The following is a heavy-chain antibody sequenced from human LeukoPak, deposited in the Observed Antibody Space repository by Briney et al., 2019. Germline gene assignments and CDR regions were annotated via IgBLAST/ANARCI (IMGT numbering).Heavy chain of an antibody. CDR2: INHSGST. Sequence: SETLSLTCAVYGGSFSGYYWSWIRQPPGKGLEWIGEINHSGSTNYNPSLKSRVTISVDTSKNQFSLKLSSVTAADTAVYYCARHFAYYDYVWGSYRYNWFDPWGQGTLVTVSS. V-gene: IGHV4-34*01. D-gene: IGHD3-16*02. CDR3: ARHFAYYDYVWGSYRYNWFDP. CDR1: GGSFSGYY. J-gene: IGHJ5*02.